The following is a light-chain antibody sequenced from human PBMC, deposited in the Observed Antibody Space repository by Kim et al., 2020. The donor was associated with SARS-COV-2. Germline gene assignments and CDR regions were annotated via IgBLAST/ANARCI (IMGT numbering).Light chain of an antibody. Sequence: PGERVTLSCRASQGVSGFSYLAWYQQKPGQAPRPLIYGASNRATGIPDRFSGSGSGTDFTLTISRLEPEDFAVYYCQHYGSSPPYTFGQGTKLEIK. CDR1: QGVSGFSY. V-gene: IGKV3-20*01. CDR3: QHYGSSPPYT. J-gene: IGKJ2*01. CDR2: GAS.